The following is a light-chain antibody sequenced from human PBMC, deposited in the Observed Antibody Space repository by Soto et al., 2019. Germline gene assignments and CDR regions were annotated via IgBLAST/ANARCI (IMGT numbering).Light chain of an antibody. CDR1: QNINIW. CDR2: DAS. V-gene: IGKV1-5*01. CDR3: QQYNTYLT. J-gene: IGKJ1*01. Sequence: DIQMTQSPSTLSASVGDRVTITCRAGQNINIWLAWYQQKPGKAPKLLISDASTLEGGVPSRFSGSGSGTEFTLTISSLQPDDFATYYCQQYNTYLTFGQGTKVDIK.